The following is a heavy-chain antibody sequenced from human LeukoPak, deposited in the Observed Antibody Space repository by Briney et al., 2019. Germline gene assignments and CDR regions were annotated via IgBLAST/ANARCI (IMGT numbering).Heavy chain of an antibody. Sequence: SQTLSLTCTVSGGSISSGSYYWSWIRQPAGKGLEWIGRIYTSGSTNYNPSLKSRVTISVDTSKNQFSLKLSSVTAADTAVYYCARVSGGASDYWGQGTLVTVSS. CDR2: IYTSGST. D-gene: IGHD2-15*01. J-gene: IGHJ4*02. CDR3: ARVSGGASDY. CDR1: GGSISSGSYY. V-gene: IGHV4-61*02.